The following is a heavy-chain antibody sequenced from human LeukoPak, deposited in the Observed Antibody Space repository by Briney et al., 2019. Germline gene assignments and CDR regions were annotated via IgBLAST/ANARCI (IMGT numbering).Heavy chain of an antibody. CDR2: FSGSGGST. D-gene: IGHD1-26*01. CDR3: ARGPYSGTYGNTYYYYMDV. V-gene: IGHV3-23*01. Sequence: AGGSLRLSCAASGFTFSSYAMSWVRQAPGKGLECISGFSGSGGSTYYADSVKGRFTISRDNSKNTLYLQMNSLRAEDTAVYYCARGPYSGTYGNTYYYYMDVWGKGTTVTISS. J-gene: IGHJ6*03. CDR1: GFTFSSYA.